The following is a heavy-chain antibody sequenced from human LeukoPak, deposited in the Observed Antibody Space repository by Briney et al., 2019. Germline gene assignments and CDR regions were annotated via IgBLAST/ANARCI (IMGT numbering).Heavy chain of an antibody. D-gene: IGHD3-22*01. Sequence: SVKVSCKAPGGTFSSYAISWVRQAPGQGLEWMGRIIPILGIANYAQKFQGRVTITADKSTSTAYMELSSLRSEDTAVYYCARYDSSGYGAFDIWGQGTMVTVSS. CDR1: GGTFSSYA. J-gene: IGHJ3*02. CDR3: ARYDSSGYGAFDI. CDR2: IIPILGIA. V-gene: IGHV1-69*04.